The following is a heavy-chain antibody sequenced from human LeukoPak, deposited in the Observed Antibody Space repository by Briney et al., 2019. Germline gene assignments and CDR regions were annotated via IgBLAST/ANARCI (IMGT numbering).Heavy chain of an antibody. D-gene: IGHD4-17*01. CDR1: GFTFSTYS. CDR2: IRSSGSYI. V-gene: IGHV3-21*01. CDR3: ARDYYGDYGLDY. Sequence: GGSLRLSCAASGFTFSTYSMNWVRQAPGKGLEWVSSIRSSGSYIYYADSVEGRFAISRDSAKNSLYLQMSSLRAEDTAVYYCARDYYGDYGLDYWGQGTLVTVSS. J-gene: IGHJ4*02.